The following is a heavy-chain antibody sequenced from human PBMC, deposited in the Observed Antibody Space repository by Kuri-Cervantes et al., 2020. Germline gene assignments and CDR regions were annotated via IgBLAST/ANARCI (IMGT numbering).Heavy chain of an antibody. CDR3: ARETAATGYPFDY. Sequence: SETLSLTCNVSGDSISRNYWAWIRQPAGKGLEWIGEINHKRKTNYNPSLKSRITLSVDTSKNQFSLKLSAVTAADTAVYYCARETAATGYPFDYWGQGVLVTVSS. CDR1: GDSISRNY. D-gene: IGHD6-13*01. V-gene: IGHV4-4*07. CDR2: INHKRKT. J-gene: IGHJ4*02.